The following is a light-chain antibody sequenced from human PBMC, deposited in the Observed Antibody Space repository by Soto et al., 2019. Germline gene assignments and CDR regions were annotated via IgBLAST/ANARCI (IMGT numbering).Light chain of an antibody. CDR2: DGS. V-gene: IGKV1-5*01. CDR3: QQYGDYST. J-gene: IGKJ2*01. CDR1: QTSSSL. Sequence: DIQMTQSPSTLSASMGDSVIIPCRASQTSSSLVAWYQQHPARAPKLLIYDGSTLQDGVPSRFSGRRSGTGFTLTITSLQPDDFATYYCQQYGDYSTFGQGTKLEL.